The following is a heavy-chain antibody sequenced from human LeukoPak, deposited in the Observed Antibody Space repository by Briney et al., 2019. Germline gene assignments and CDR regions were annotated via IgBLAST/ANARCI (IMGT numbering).Heavy chain of an antibody. CDR1: GGSISSGGYY. J-gene: IGHJ2*01. Sequence: RSSETLSLTCTVSGGSISSGGYYWSWIRQHPGKGLEWIGYIYYSGSTYYNPSLKSRVTISVDTSKNQFSLKLSSVTAADTAVYYCARAVPHWYFDLWGRGTLVTVSS. CDR3: ARAVPHWYFDL. D-gene: IGHD2-2*01. V-gene: IGHV4-31*03. CDR2: IYYSGST.